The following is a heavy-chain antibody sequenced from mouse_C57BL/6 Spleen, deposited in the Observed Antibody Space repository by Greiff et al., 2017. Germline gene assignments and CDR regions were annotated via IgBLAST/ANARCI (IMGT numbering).Heavy chain of an antibody. V-gene: IGHV14-4*01. CDR3: TTGGYTPFAY. J-gene: IGHJ3*01. CDR2: IDPENGDT. Sequence: VQLKQSGAELVRPGASVKLSCTASGFNIKDDYMHWVKQRPEQGLEWIGWIDPENGDTEYASKFQGKATITADTSSNTAYLQLSSLTSEDTAVYYCTTGGYTPFAYWGQGTLVTVSA. D-gene: IGHD3-1*01. CDR1: GFNIKDDY.